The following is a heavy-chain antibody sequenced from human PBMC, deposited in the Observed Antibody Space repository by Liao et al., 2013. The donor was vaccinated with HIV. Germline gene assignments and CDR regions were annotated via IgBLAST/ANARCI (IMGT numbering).Heavy chain of an antibody. CDR2: EH. V-gene: IGHV4-61*02. CDR3: ATSPNSYCGGVCFNPFDY. CDR1: SVSISSGRYY. D-gene: IGHD2-21*01. Sequence: QVQLQESGPGLVKPSQTLSLTCTVSSVSISSGRYYWNWEHRLQPLLKSRLTMSVDTSKNQLSLKLSSVTAADTAVYYCATSPNSYCGGVCFNPFDYWGQGTLVTVSS. J-gene: IGHJ4*02.